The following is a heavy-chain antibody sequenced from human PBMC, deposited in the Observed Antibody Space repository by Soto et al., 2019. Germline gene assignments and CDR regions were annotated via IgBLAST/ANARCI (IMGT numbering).Heavy chain of an antibody. CDR2: IYWDDDK. Sequence: QITLKESGPTLVKPTQTLTLTCTFSGFSLRTSGVGVGWIRQPPGKALEWLALIYWDDDKRYSPSLKSRLTITKDTSKNQVVLTMTNMDPVDTATYYCAHMGTREYSGYDYFDYWGQGTLVTVSS. CDR3: AHMGTREYSGYDYFDY. V-gene: IGHV2-5*02. D-gene: IGHD5-12*01. CDR1: GFSLRTSGVG. J-gene: IGHJ4*02.